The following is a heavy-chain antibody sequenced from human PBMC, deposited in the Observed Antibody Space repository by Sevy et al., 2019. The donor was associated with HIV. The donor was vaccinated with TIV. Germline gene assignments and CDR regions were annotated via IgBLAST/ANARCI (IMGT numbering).Heavy chain of an antibody. J-gene: IGHJ6*02. D-gene: IGHD6-13*01. CDR1: GGTFSSYA. CDR3: ARGPIAAAGTGYYYGMDV. CDR2: IIPIFGTA. V-gene: IGHV1-69*13. Sequence: ASVKVSYKASGGTFSSYAISWVRQAPGQGLEWMGGIIPIFGTANYAQKFQGRVTITADESTSTAYMELSSLRSEDTAVYYCARGPIAAAGTGYYYGMDVWGQGTTVTVSS.